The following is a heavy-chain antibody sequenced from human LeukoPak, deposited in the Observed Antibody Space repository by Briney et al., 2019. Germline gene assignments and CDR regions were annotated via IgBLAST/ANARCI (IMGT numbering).Heavy chain of an antibody. J-gene: IGHJ3*02. CDR2: IYSGGST. V-gene: IGHV3-66*02. D-gene: IGHD1-26*01. CDR3: ARVGAREQVVGAKGYAFDI. CDR1: GFTFSSYW. Sequence: GGSLRLSXAASGFTFSSYWMSWVRQAPGKGLEWVSVIYSGGSTYYADSVKGRFTISRDNSKNTLYLQMNSLRAEDTAVYYCARVGAREQVVGAKGYAFDIWGQGTMVTVSS.